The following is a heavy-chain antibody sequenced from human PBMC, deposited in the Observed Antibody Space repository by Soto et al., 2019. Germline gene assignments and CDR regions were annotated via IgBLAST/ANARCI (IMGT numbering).Heavy chain of an antibody. Sequence: SETLSLTCNVSGFAISRGYYWSWVRQPPGKGLEWIGSIYPSVSSYHNPSLESRLTLSIDTSQNQFSLKLASVTAADTALYYCVRVKVGTRFFDIWGQGTQVTVSS. V-gene: IGHV4-38-2*02. D-gene: IGHD1-1*01. CDR3: VRVKVGTRFFDI. J-gene: IGHJ4*02. CDR1: GFAISRGYY. CDR2: IYPSVSS.